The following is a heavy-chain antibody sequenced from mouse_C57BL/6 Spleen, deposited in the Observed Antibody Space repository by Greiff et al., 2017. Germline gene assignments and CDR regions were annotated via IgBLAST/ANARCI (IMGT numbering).Heavy chain of an antibody. CDR2: INPGSGCT. V-gene: IGHV1-54*01. Sequence: QVQLQQSGAELVRPGASVKLSCKASGYTFTSYWISWVQQRPGQGLEWIGAINPGSGCTNYTENFKGKETLTADNSSSTAYMQLSSLTSEDSAVDYGARREDSGRRYLDFGGWG. CDR3: ARREDSGRRYLDFGG. D-gene: IGHD1-3*01. J-gene: IGHJ1*03. CDR1: GYTFTSYW.